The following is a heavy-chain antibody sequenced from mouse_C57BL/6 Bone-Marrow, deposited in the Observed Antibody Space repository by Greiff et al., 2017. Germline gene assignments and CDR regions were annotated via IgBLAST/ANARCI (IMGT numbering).Heavy chain of an antibody. CDR3: ERSKNPYYFDY. CDR2: IRNKANGYPT. Sequence: EVQGVESGGGLVQPGGSLSLSCAASGFTFTDYYMSWVRQPPGKALEWLGFIRNKANGYPTEYSASVKGRFTISRDNSQRILYHQMNALRAKARATYYCERSKNPYYFDYWCQGTTLTVSS. J-gene: IGHJ2*01. V-gene: IGHV7-3*01. CDR1: GFTFTDYY.